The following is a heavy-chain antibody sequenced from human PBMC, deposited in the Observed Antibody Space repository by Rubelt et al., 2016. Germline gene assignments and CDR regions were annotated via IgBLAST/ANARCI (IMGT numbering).Heavy chain of an antibody. CDR1: GGTFSSYA. CDR2: FIPIFGTA. V-gene: IGHV1-69*13. D-gene: IGHD6-13*01. Sequence: QVQLVQSGAEVKKPGASVKVSCKASGGTFSSYAISWVRQAPGQGLELMGGFIPIFGTANYAQKFQGRVTITADESTSTAYMELSSLRSEDTAVYYCARETVVRYSSSWFDWGQGTLVTVSS. J-gene: IGHJ4*02. CDR3: ARETVVRYSSSWFD.